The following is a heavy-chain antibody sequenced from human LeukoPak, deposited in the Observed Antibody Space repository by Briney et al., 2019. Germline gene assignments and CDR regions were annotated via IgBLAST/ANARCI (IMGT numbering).Heavy chain of an antibody. V-gene: IGHV4-61*02. CDR1: GGSISSGSYY. J-gene: IGHJ4*02. CDR2: IYTSGST. Sequence: SQTLSLTCTVSGGSISSGSYYWSWIRQPAGKGLEWIGRIYTSGSTNYNPSLKSRATMSVDTSKNQFSLKLSSVTAADTAVYYCAREGSSSSPFDYWGQGTLVTVSS. CDR3: AREGSSSSPFDY. D-gene: IGHD6-6*01.